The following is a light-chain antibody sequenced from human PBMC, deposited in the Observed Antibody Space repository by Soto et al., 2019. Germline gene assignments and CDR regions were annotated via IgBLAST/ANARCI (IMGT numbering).Light chain of an antibody. V-gene: IGKV3-20*01. CDR1: QSVSSNY. CDR2: GAS. Sequence: FTQFPWTLSSSPWERATLSCRASQSVSSNYLAWYQQKPGQAPRLLVYGASSRATGIPDRFSGSGSGTDFTLTISRLEPEDFTVYYCQQYGISRWTFGQGGNVDNK. CDR3: QQYGISRWT. J-gene: IGKJ1*01.